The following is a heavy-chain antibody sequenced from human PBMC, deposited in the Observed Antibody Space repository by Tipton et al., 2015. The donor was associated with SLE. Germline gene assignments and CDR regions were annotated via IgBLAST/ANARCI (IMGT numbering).Heavy chain of an antibody. J-gene: IGHJ3*02. D-gene: IGHD3-10*01. V-gene: IGHV4-4*08. CDR1: GGSISSYY. CDR2: IYRNGST. CDR3: ARNPITMVRGVIPGAFDI. Sequence: TLSLTCTVSGGSISSYYWSWIRQPPGKGLEWLGYIYRNGSTNYNPSLRSRITISVDTSKNQFSLKLTSVTAADTAVYYCARNPITMVRGVIPGAFDIWGQGTMVTVSS.